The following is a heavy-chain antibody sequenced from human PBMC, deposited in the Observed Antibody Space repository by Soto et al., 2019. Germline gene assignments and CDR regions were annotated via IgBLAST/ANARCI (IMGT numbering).Heavy chain of an antibody. CDR3: ANKGRRAAAADSDVFDI. D-gene: IGHD6-25*01. V-gene: IGHV3-30*18. CDR1: GFTFSNYG. CDR2: ISYDGSNK. Sequence: QVQLVESGGGVVQPGGSLRLSCAASGFTFSNYGMHWVRQAPGKGLKWVAVISYDGSNKYYADSVKGRFTISRDSSKNTLYLQMNSLRAEDTAVYYCANKGRRAAAADSDVFDIWGQGTMVTVSS. J-gene: IGHJ3*02.